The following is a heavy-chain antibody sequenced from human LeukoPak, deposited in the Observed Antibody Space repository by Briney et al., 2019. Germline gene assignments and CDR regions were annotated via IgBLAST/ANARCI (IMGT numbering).Heavy chain of an antibody. CDR2: IYWNDDK. J-gene: IGHJ4*02. CDR1: GFSLSTSSGVG. V-gene: IGHV2-5*01. CDR3: AHGDYFDY. Sequence: SGPTLMQPTPTLTLTCTFSGFSLSTSSGVGVGWIRQPPRKALEWLALIYWNDDKRYSPSLKSRLTINKDTFKNQVVLTMTNMDPADTATYYCAHGDYFDYWGQGTLVTVSS.